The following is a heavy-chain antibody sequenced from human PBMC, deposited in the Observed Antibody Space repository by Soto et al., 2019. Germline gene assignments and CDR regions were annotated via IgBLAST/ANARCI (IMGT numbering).Heavy chain of an antibody. CDR3: VNGGWLEY. J-gene: IGHJ4*02. CDR2: IRGTDGST. Sequence: PGGALRLSCAAAGFTISSYRMNWGRQAPGKGLGWGSIIRGTDGSTYYADSMKGRFTISTDNSNNTLYLQMNSLRPEDTALYFCVNGGWLEYWGQGTLVTVSS. V-gene: IGHV3-23*01. CDR1: GFTISSYR. D-gene: IGHD6-19*01.